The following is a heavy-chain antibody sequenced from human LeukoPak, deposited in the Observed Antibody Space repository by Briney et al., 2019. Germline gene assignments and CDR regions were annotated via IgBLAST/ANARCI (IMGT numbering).Heavy chain of an antibody. V-gene: IGHV1-8*01. Sequence: ASVKVSCKASGYTFTSYDINWVRQATGHGLEWMGWMNPNIGNRSYAQKFQGRVTMTRNTSRSTAYMELSILRSEDTAVYYCAREGAWRTPFYYYYGMDVWGQGTTVTVSS. CDR1: GYTFTSYD. CDR2: MNPNIGNR. D-gene: IGHD3-16*01. CDR3: AREGAWRTPFYYYYGMDV. J-gene: IGHJ6*02.